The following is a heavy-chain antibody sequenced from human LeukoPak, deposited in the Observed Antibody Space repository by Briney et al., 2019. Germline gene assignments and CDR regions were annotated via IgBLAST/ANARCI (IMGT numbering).Heavy chain of an antibody. Sequence: SETLSLTCTVSGDSISSSSYYWGWIRQPPGKGLEWIASIYSSVTYYNPSLKSRVTISVDTSKNQFSLNLSSVTAADTAVYYCAREKMRRYSYGYAHWGQGTLVTVSS. V-gene: IGHV4-39*02. J-gene: IGHJ4*02. CDR1: GDSISSSSYY. CDR2: IYSSVT. D-gene: IGHD5-18*01. CDR3: AREKMRRYSYGYAH.